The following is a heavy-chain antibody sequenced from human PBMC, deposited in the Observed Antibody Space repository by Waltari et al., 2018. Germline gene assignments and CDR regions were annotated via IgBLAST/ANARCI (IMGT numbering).Heavy chain of an antibody. CDR2: ISWNSGSI. CDR3: AKGFDRASFDS. V-gene: IGHV3-9*01. CDR1: GFTFDDYA. D-gene: IGHD3-22*01. J-gene: IGHJ4*02. Sequence: EVQLVESGGGLVQPGRSLRLSCAASGFTFDDYAMHWVRQAPGKGLEWVSGISWNSGSIGYADSVKGRFTISRDNAKNSLYLQMNSLRAEDTALYYCAKGFDRASFDSWGQGALVTVSS.